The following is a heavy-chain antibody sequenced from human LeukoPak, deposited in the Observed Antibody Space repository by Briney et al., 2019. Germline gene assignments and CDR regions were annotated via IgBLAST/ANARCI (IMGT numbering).Heavy chain of an antibody. Sequence: PSETLSLTCAVYGGSFSGYYWSWIRQPPGKGLEWIGEINHSGSTNYNPSLKSRVTISVDTSKNQFSLKLSSVTAADTAVYYCARPAKAAGNAFDIWGQGTMVTVSS. J-gene: IGHJ3*02. V-gene: IGHV4-34*01. CDR2: INHSGST. CDR1: GGSFSGYY. CDR3: ARPAKAAGNAFDI.